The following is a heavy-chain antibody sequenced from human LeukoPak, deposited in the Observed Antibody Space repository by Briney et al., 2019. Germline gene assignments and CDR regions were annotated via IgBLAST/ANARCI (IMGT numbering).Heavy chain of an antibody. Sequence: PSETLSLTCTVSGGSISSCSYYWGWIRQPPGKGLEWIGSIYYSGSTYYNPSLKSRVTISVDTSKNQFSLKLSSVTAADTAVYYCARNGSGNYKPYYYYMDVWGKGTTVTVSS. J-gene: IGHJ6*03. CDR3: ARNGSGNYKPYYYYMDV. V-gene: IGHV4-39*01. CDR2: IYYSGST. D-gene: IGHD4-11*01. CDR1: GGSISSCSYY.